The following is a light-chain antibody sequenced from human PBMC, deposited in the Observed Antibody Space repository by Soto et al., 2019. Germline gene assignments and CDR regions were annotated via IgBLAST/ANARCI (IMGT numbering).Light chain of an antibody. CDR2: AAS. CDR1: QCIRND. J-gene: IGKJ1*01. CDR3: QQDYNLPPWT. V-gene: IGKV1-17*01. Sequence: DIQMTQSPSSLSVSVVDRVTITCRVSQCIRNDLGWYQQKPGKAPKRLIYAASSLLSGVPSRFSGSGSETEFTLTISSLQPEDFAVYYCQQDYNLPPWTFGQGTKVDIK.